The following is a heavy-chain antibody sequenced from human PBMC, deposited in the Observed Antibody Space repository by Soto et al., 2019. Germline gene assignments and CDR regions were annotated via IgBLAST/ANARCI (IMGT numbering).Heavy chain of an antibody. CDR1: GFTFSSHS. Sequence: EVQLLESGGDLVQPGGSLRLSCAASGFTFSSHSMNWVRQAPGKGLEWVSVITGSGRTTYYADSVKGRFTISRDNSKNTVVLQMDSLRAEDTAVYYCAREPAHCGIDCYVLLDYWGQGTLVTVSS. V-gene: IGHV3-23*01. CDR2: ITGSGRTT. J-gene: IGHJ4*02. CDR3: AREPAHCGIDCYVLLDY. D-gene: IGHD2-21*02.